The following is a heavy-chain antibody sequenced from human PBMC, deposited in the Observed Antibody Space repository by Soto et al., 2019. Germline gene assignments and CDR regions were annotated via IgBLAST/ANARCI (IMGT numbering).Heavy chain of an antibody. D-gene: IGHD1-26*01. CDR2: ISGSGGST. CDR1: AFTFSSYA. J-gene: IGHJ1*01. V-gene: IGHV3-23*01. Sequence: EVQLLESGGGLVQPGGSLRLSCAASAFTFSSYAMSWVRQAPGKGLEWVSAISGSGGSTYYADSVKGRFTISRDNSKNTLYLQMNSLRAEDTAVYYCAKVRWELGGYFQHWGQGTLVTVSS. CDR3: AKVRWELGGYFQH.